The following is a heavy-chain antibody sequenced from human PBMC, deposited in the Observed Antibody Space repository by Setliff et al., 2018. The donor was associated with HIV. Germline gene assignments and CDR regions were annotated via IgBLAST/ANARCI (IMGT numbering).Heavy chain of an antibody. CDR1: GFTFTSYA. Sequence: PGGSLRLSCTVSGFTFTSYAMGWVRQAAGKGLEWVSTIGAVGSPTHYAESVKGRFTISKDKSKNTLYLQMSSLRDEDTAVYYCAKVLEFGIDAFDIWGQGTVVTV. D-gene: IGHD3-10*01. CDR3: AKVLEFGIDAFDI. J-gene: IGHJ3*02. CDR2: IGAVGSPT. V-gene: IGHV3-23*01.